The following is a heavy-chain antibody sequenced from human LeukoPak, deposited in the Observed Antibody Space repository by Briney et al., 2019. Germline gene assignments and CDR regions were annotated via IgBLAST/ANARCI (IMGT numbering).Heavy chain of an antibody. CDR3: ARRYCSGGSCIPDY. CDR2: IQPKSGGT. CDR1: RYTFTDYN. V-gene: IGHV1-2*02. Sequence: ASVKVSCKASRYTFTDYNVYWVRQAPGQGPEWMGWIQPKSGGTIYAQRFQGRVTMTRDRSISTAYMELSSLRYDDTAVYYCARRYCSGGSCIPDYWGQGTLVTVSS. D-gene: IGHD2-15*01. J-gene: IGHJ4*02.